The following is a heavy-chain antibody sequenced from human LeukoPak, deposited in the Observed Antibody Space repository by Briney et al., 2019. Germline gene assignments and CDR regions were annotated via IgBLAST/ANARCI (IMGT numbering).Heavy chain of an antibody. CDR1: GYTFTSYY. CDR3: ARDGRFDGYNPYYFDY. CDR2: INPSGGST. D-gene: IGHD5-24*01. Sequence: ASVKVSCKASGYTFTSYYMHWVRQAPGQGLEWMGIINPSGGSTSYAQKFQGRVTMTRDTSTSTVYMELSSLRSEDTAVYYCARDGRFDGYNPYYFDYWGQGTLVTVSS. V-gene: IGHV1-46*01. J-gene: IGHJ4*02.